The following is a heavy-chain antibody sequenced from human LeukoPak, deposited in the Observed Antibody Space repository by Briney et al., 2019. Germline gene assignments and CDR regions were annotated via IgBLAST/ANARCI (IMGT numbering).Heavy chain of an antibody. CDR2: INSDGSEG. Sequence: GGSLRLSCAASGFTVSGFWMSWSRQAPGKGLEWVASINSDGSEGYYADVVKGRFTISRDNAKNSLYLQINSLRAEDTAVYYCARSSYSSSSSVWGQGTMVTVSS. J-gene: IGHJ3*01. CDR3: ARSSYSSSSSV. CDR1: GFTVSGFW. V-gene: IGHV3-7*03. D-gene: IGHD6-6*01.